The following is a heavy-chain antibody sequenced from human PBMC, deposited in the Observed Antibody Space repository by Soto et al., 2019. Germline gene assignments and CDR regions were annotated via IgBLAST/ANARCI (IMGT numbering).Heavy chain of an antibody. J-gene: IGHJ4*02. CDR3: SRGVHYYHSMI. Sequence: QVQLQESAPGLLKPSETLSLICTVSGDSVSGGGYYWTWIRQPPGKALESIGYISFTGYNTYNPSLRSRLTNAMHTPKNQLSLKLTSATAADTALYGCSRGVHYYHSMIWVPGTLVTVSS. V-gene: IGHV4-61*08. CDR1: GDSVSGGGYY. D-gene: IGHD3-10*01. CDR2: ISFTGYN.